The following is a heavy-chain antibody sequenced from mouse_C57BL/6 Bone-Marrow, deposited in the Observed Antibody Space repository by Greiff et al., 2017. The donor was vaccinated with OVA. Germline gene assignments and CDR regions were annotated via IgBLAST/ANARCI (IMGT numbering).Heavy chain of an antibody. CDR2: IDPSDSYT. Sequence: QVQLQQPGAELVRPGTSVKLSCKASGYTFTSYWMHWVKQRPGQGLEWIGVIDPSDSYTNYNQKFKGKATLTVDTSSSTAYMQLSSLTSEDSAVYYCARLDFYGPSEFAYWGQGTLVTVSA. D-gene: IGHD1-1*01. J-gene: IGHJ3*01. CDR1: GYTFTSYW. V-gene: IGHV1-59*01. CDR3: ARLDFYGPSEFAY.